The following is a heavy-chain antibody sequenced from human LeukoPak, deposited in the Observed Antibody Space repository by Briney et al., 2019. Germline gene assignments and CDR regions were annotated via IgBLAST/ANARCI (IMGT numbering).Heavy chain of an antibody. CDR3: ATSSTSCYCVDV. D-gene: IGHD2-2*01. CDR2: IYYSGST. V-gene: IGHV4-28*01. CDR1: GYSISSSNW. J-gene: IGHJ6*02. Sequence: SDTLSLTCAVSGYSISSSNWWGWIRQPPGKGLEWIGYIYYSGSTYYNPSLKSRVTISVDTSKNQFSLKLSSVTAADTAVYYCATSSTSCYCVDVWGQGTTVTVSS.